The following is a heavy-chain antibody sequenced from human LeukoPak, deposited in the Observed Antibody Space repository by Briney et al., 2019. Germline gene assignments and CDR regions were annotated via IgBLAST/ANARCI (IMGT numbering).Heavy chain of an antibody. CDR1: GYTFTSYG. V-gene: IGHV1-18*01. D-gene: IGHD1-26*01. Sequence: ASVKVSCKASGYTFTSYGISWVRQAPGQGLEWMGWISAYNGNTNYAQKLQGRVTMTTDTSTSTAYMELRSLRSDDTAVYYCARVGRELLILDAFDIWGQGTMVTVSS. CDR2: ISAYNGNT. J-gene: IGHJ3*02. CDR3: ARVGRELLILDAFDI.